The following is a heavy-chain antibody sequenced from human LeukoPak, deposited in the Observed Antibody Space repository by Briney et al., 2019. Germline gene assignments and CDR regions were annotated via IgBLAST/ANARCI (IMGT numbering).Heavy chain of an antibody. CDR1: GLTASSNY. Sequence: GGSLSLXCAASGLTASSNYMSWVRQAPGKGLESVSVIYSGGSTYYADSVKGRFTISRDNSKNTLYLQMNSLRAEDTAVYYSARDRRHYGSGSYWFDPWGQGTLVTVSS. CDR2: IYSGGST. J-gene: IGHJ5*02. V-gene: IGHV3-66*02. CDR3: ARDRRHYGSGSYWFDP. D-gene: IGHD3-10*01.